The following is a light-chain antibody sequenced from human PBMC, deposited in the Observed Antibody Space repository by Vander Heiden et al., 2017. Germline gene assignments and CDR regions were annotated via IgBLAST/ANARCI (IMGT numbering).Light chain of an antibody. CDR3: QQRSNWLT. J-gene: IGKJ4*01. Sequence: EIVFTQSPATLPLSPGERATLSCRASQSVSSYLAWYQQKPGQAPRLLIYDASNRATGIPARFSGSGSGTDFTLTISSLEPEDFAVYYCQQRSNWLTFGGGTKVEIK. V-gene: IGKV3-11*01. CDR1: QSVSSY. CDR2: DAS.